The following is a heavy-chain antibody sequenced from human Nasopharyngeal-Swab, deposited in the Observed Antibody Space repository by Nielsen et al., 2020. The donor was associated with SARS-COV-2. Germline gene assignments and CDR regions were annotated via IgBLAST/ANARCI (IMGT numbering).Heavy chain of an antibody. J-gene: IGHJ5*02. V-gene: IGHV3-23*01. CDR1: GFTFSSYA. Sequence: GESLNTSCAASGFTFSSYAMSWVRQAPGKGLEWVSAITPSGDSTYYADSVKGRFTISRDNSKNTLYLQMNSLRAEDTAVYYCVKDSTWFDPWGQGTLVTVSS. CDR2: ITPSGDST. CDR3: VKDSTWFDP.